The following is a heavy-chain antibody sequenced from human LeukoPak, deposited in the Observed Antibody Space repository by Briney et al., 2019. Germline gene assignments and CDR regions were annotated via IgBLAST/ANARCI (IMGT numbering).Heavy chain of an antibody. CDR2: INWNGDTA. V-gene: IGHV3-20*04. D-gene: IGHD3-10*01. J-gene: IGHJ6*03. CDR1: GFTYDDYG. Sequence: GGSLRLSCAASGFTYDDYGMTWFRQAPGKGLEWVSGINWNGDTAGYADSVKGRFTISRDNAKNSLYLQMNSLRAEDTALYYCARAAIRLLFATYYYHVDVWGKGTTVTVSS. CDR3: ARAAIRLLFATYYYHVDV.